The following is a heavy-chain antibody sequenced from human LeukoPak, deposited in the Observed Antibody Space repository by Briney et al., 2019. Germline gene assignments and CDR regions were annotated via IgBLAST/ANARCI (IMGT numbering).Heavy chain of an antibody. CDR3: AKGVRITMVRGAFDI. J-gene: IGHJ3*02. V-gene: IGHV3-9*01. CDR1: GFTFDDYA. Sequence: PGRSLRLSCAASGFTFDDYAMHWVRQVPGKGLEWVSGISWNSGSIGYADSVKGRFTISRDNAKNSLYLQMNSLRAEDTALYYCAKGVRITMVRGAFDIWGQGTMVTVSS. D-gene: IGHD3-10*01. CDR2: ISWNSGSI.